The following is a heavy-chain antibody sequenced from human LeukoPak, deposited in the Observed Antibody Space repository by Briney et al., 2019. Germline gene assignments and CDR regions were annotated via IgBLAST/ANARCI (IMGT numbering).Heavy chain of an antibody. CDR1: GFTFSSYS. D-gene: IGHD5-24*01. CDR3: VRDGREGFDI. Sequence: GGSLRLSCAASGFTFSSYSMNWVRQAPGKGLEWVSYIKYDSSTIYYGDSVKGRFTISGDNVKNSLYLQVSSLRAEDTAVYYCVRDGREGFDIWGHGTLVIVSS. V-gene: IGHV3-48*04. CDR2: IKYDSSTI. J-gene: IGHJ3*02.